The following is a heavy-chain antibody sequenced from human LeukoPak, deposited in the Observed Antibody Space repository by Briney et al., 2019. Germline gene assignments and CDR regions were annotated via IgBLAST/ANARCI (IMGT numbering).Heavy chain of an antibody. CDR3: AKQYSGGWYYFDY. CDR1: GFTFSSYA. D-gene: IGHD6-19*01. CDR2: ISGSGGST. Sequence: PGGSLRLSCAASGFTFSSYAMSWVRQAPGKGLEWVSAISGSGGSTYYADSVKGRFTISRDNSENTLYLQMNSLRAEDTAVYYCAKQYSGGWYYFDYWGQGTLVTVSS. J-gene: IGHJ4*02. V-gene: IGHV3-23*01.